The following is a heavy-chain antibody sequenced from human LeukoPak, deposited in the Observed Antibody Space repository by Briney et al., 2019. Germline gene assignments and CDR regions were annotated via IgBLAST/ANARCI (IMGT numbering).Heavy chain of an antibody. J-gene: IGHJ6*03. V-gene: IGHV3-30*02. CDR2: IRYDGGNK. D-gene: IGHD5-18*01. CDR3: AKDIWFGAAMVSYYMDV. Sequence: PGGSLRLSCAASGFTFSSYGMHWVRQAPGKGLEWVAFIRYDGGNKYYVDSVKGRFTISRDNSKNTLYLQMNSLRTEDTAVYFCAKDIWFGAAMVSYYMDVWGKGTTVTVTS. CDR1: GFTFSSYG.